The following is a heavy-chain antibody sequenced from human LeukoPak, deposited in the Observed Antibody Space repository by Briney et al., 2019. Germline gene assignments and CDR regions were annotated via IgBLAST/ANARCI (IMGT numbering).Heavy chain of an antibody. CDR1: GFTFSSYG. J-gene: IGHJ1*01. V-gene: IGHV3-33*01. Sequence: GRSLRLSCAASGFTFSSYGMHWVRQAPGKGLEWVAVIWYDGSNKYYADSVKGRFTISRDNSKNTLYLQMNSLRAEDTAVYYCARDGSSGWYWLVSAQEYFQHWGQGTLVTVSS. CDR2: IWYDGSNK. CDR3: ARDGSSGWYWLVSAQEYFQH. D-gene: IGHD6-19*01.